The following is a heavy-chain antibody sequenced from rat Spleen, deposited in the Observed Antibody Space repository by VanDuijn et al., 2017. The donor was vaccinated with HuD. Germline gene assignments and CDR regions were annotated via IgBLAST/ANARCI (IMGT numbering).Heavy chain of an antibody. CDR3: ARHELAQYYFDY. Sequence: EVQLVESGGGLVQPGRSLKLSCAASGFTFSDYNMAWVRQAPKKGLEWVATISYDGSSTYYRDSGKGRFTISRDNAKRTLYLQMDSLRSEYTATYYCARHELAQYYFDYWGQGVMVTVSS. D-gene: IGHD5-1*01. CDR2: ISYDGSST. J-gene: IGHJ2*01. CDR1: GFTFSDYN. V-gene: IGHV5-7*01.